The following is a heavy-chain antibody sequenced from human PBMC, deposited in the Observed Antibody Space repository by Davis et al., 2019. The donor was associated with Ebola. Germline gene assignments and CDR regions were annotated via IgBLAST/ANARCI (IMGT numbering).Heavy chain of an antibody. D-gene: IGHD1-26*01. CDR2: IYHSGST. V-gene: IGHV4-38-2*02. J-gene: IGHJ4*02. CDR3: AIKVGATNFDY. CDR1: GYSINRGFT. Sequence: SETLSLTCTVSGYSINRGFTWGWIRQPPGKGLEWIGSIYHSGSTNYSPSLKSRVTISADTSKNQFSLRLKSVTAADTAVYYCAIKVGATNFDYWGQGTLVTVSS.